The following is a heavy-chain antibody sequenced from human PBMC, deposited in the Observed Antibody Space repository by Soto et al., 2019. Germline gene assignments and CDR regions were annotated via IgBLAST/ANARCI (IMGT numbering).Heavy chain of an antibody. V-gene: IGHV4-39*01. J-gene: IGHJ6*02. CDR1: GGSISSSSYY. Sequence: NPSETLSLTCTVSGGSISSSSYYWGWIRHPPGKGLEWIGSIYYSGSTYYNPSLKSRVTISVDTSKNQFSLKLSSVTAADTAVYYCASFLVPAAYYYYGMDVWGQGTTVT. CDR3: ASFLVPAAYYYYGMDV. CDR2: IYYSGST. D-gene: IGHD2-2*01.